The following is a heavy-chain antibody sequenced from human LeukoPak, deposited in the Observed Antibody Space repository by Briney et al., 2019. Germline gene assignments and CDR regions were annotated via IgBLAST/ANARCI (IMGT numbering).Heavy chain of an antibody. V-gene: IGHV3-23*01. CDR3: AKSKRYYDSSGYLYYFDY. D-gene: IGHD3-22*01. CDR2: ISGSGGST. J-gene: IGHJ4*02. Sequence: GGSLRLSCAASGFTVSSNYMSWVRQAPGKGLEWVSAISGSGGSTYYADSVKGRFTISRDNSKNTLYLQMNSLRAEDTAVYYCAKSKRYYDSSGYLYYFDYWGQGTLVTVSS. CDR1: GFTVSSNY.